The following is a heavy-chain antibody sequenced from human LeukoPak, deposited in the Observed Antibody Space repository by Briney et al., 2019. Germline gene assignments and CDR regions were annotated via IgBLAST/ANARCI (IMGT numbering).Heavy chain of an antibody. CDR3: ARTSSWYAGAWFDS. Sequence: SETLSLTCTVSGGSFSSSSYYWGWIRQPPGKGLEWIGVISSYSGSTFYNPSLKGRVTISVGPSKNQFSLKVTSVNASDTAVYFCARTSSWYAGAWFDSWGQGTLVTVSS. V-gene: IGHV4-39*01. CDR1: GGSFSSSSYY. D-gene: IGHD6-13*01. CDR2: ISSYSGST. J-gene: IGHJ5*01.